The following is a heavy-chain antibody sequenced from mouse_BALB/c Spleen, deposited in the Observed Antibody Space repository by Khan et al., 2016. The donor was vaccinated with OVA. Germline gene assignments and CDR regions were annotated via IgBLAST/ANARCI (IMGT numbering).Heavy chain of an antibody. V-gene: IGHV14-3*02. CDR2: IDPANGNT. D-gene: IGHD4-1*01. CDR3: VRDYWDVFAY. J-gene: IGHJ3*01. Sequence: EVKLEESGAELVKPGASVKLSCTASGFTIKDTYMHWVKQRPEQGLEWIGRIDPANGNTKYDPKFQGKATITADTSSNTAYLQLSSLTSEDTAVYYCVRDYWDVFAYWGQGTLVTVSA. CDR1: GFTIKDTY.